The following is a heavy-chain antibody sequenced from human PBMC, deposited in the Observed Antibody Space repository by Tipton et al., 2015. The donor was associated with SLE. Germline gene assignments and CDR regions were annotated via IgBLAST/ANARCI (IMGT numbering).Heavy chain of an antibody. CDR1: RFAFSNYA. CDR3: AKAAEVFDY. CDR2: VTTSGTTT. Sequence: SLRLSCAASRFAFSNYAVSWVRQAPGKGLEWVSTVTTSGTTTYYADSVRGRFTISRDDSKNTVYLHMTSLRAEDTAVYYCAKAAEVFDYWGQGTLVTVSS. V-gene: IGHV3-23*01. J-gene: IGHJ4*02.